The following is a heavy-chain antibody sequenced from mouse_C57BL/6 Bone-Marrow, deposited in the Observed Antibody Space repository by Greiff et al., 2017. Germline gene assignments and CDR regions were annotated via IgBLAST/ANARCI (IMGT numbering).Heavy chain of an antibody. CDR2: IYPGNSDT. V-gene: IGHV1-5*01. Sequence: EVQLQQSGTVLARPGASVKMSCKTSGYTFTSYWMHWVQQRPGQGLEWIGAIYPGNSDTSYNQKFKGKAKLTAVTSSSTAYMELSSLTNEDSAVYYCTCYDYDVGAWFAYWGQGTLVTVSA. CDR1: GYTFTSYW. D-gene: IGHD2-4*01. CDR3: TCYDYDVGAWFAY. J-gene: IGHJ3*01.